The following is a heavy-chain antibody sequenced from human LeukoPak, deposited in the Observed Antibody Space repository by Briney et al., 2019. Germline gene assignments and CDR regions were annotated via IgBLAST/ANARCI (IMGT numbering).Heavy chain of an antibody. CDR2: INHSGST. Sequence: SETLSLTCAVCGGSFSGYYWSWIRQPPGKGLEWIGEINHSGSTNYNPSLKSLVTISVDTSKNQFSLKLSSVTAAGTAVYYCARGHCGGDCYSGYYFDYWGQGTLVTVSS. CDR3: ARGHCGGDCYSGYYFDY. D-gene: IGHD2-21*02. V-gene: IGHV4-34*01. CDR1: GGSFSGYY. J-gene: IGHJ4*02.